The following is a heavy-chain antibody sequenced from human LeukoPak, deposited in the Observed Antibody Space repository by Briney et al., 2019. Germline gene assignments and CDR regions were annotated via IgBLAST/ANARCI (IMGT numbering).Heavy chain of an antibody. CDR3: AKNQWLASYFDY. CDR1: EFTFSSYG. J-gene: IGHJ4*02. Sequence: GGSLRLSCAASEFTFSSYGMHWVRQAPGKGLEWVAVISYDGSNKYYADSVKGRFTISRDNSKNTLYLQMNSLRAEDTAVYYCAKNQWLASYFDYWGQGTLVTVSS. V-gene: IGHV3-30*18. CDR2: ISYDGSNK. D-gene: IGHD6-19*01.